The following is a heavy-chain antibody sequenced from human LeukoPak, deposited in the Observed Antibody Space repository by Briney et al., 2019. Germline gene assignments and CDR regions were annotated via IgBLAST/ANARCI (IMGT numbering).Heavy chain of an antibody. Sequence: GGSLRLSCAVSRFTFDDYGMSWVRQAPGKGLEWVSGINWNGGRRGYVDSVKGRFTISRDNTKNSLYLQMNSLRVDDTAVYYCARDAVTGYSSGWYKPFPFDYWGQGSLVTVSS. J-gene: IGHJ4*02. CDR3: ARDAVTGYSSGWYKPFPFDY. D-gene: IGHD6-19*01. CDR2: INWNGGRR. CDR1: RFTFDDYG. V-gene: IGHV3-20*04.